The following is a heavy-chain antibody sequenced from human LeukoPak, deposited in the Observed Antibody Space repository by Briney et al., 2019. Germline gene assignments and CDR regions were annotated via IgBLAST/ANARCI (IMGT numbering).Heavy chain of an antibody. CDR1: GYSISSGYY. D-gene: IGHD2-15*01. CDR2: IYQSGST. CDR3: ARVWRYCSGGSCYSRYFDL. V-gene: IGHV4-38-2*02. Sequence: SETLSLTCTVSGYSISSGYYWGWIRQPPGKGLEWIGSIYQSGSTYYNPSLKSRVTISVDTSKNQFSLKLSSVTAADTAVYFCARVWRYCSGGSCYSRYFDLWGRGTLVTVSS. J-gene: IGHJ2*01.